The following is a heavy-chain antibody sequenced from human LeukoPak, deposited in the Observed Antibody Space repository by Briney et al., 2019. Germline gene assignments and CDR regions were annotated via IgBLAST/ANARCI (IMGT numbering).Heavy chain of an antibody. J-gene: IGHJ4*02. CDR1: GYTFTGYY. CDR3: ARDLKLRGSYFDY. V-gene: IGHV1-2*02. D-gene: IGHD1-26*01. Sequence: GASVKVSCKASGYTFTGYYMHWVRQAPGQGLEWMGWINPNSGGTNYAQKFQGRVTMTRDTSISTAYMELSRLRSDDAAVYYCARDLKLRGSYFDYWGQGTLVTVSS. CDR2: INPNSGGT.